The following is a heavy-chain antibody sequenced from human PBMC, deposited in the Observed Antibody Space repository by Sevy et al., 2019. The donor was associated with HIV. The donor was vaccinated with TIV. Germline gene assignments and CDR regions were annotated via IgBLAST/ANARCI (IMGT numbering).Heavy chain of an antibody. J-gene: IGHJ4*02. Sequence: SETLSLTCTVSGGSVSTDSYYWSWIRQPPGKGLEWIGYLFYSGSTNYNPSLKSRVTISLDTSKNQFSLKLSSVTAADTAVYYCARCRSPYGDYATGSFDYWGREPWSPSPQ. V-gene: IGHV4-61*01. CDR1: GGSVSTDSYY. CDR2: LFYSGST. CDR3: ARCRSPYGDYATGSFDY. D-gene: IGHD4-17*01.